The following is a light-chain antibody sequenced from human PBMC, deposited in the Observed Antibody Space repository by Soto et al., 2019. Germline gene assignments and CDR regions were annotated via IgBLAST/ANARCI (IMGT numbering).Light chain of an antibody. V-gene: IGLV1-36*01. J-gene: IGLJ1*01. CDR3: AAWDDSLNGYV. CDR2: YDD. Sequence: QSVLTQPPSVSEAPRQRVTISCSESSSNIGNIAVNWYQQLPGKAPKLLIYYDDLLPSGVSDRFSGSKSGTSASLAISGLQSEDEADYYCAAWDDSLNGYVFGTGTKVTVL. CDR1: SSNIGNIA.